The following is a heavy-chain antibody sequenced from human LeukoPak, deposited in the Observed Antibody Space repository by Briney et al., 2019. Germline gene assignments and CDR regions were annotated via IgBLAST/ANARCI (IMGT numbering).Heavy chain of an antibody. D-gene: IGHD5-24*01. CDR3: AKSRDGYNPWDY. Sequence: SETLSLTCTVSGGSISSYYWSWIRQPPGKGLEWIGYIYYSGSTNYNPSLKSRVTISVDTSKNQFSLKLSSVTAADTAVYYCAKSRDGYNPWDYWGQGTLVTVSS. V-gene: IGHV4-59*01. CDR1: GGSISSYY. CDR2: IYYSGST. J-gene: IGHJ4*02.